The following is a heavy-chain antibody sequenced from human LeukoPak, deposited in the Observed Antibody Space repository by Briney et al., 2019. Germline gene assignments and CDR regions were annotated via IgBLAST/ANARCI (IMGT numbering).Heavy chain of an antibody. J-gene: IGHJ4*02. CDR3: AKGALMKGRGHREMGFEY. D-gene: IGHD5-24*01. CDR2: ISGSGGST. V-gene: IGHV3-23*01. CDR1: GFTFSSYA. Sequence: GGSLRLSCAASGFTFSSYAMSWVRHAPGKGLEWVSAISGSGGSTYYADSVKGRFTISRDNSKTPLYLQMTRLRAEDTAVYYCAKGALMKGRGHREMGFEYWGQGTLVTVSS.